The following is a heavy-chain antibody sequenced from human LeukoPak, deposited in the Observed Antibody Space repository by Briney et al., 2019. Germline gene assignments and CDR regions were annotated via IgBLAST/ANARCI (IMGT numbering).Heavy chain of an antibody. J-gene: IGHJ4*02. CDR1: GGSSSGYY. V-gene: IGHV4-34*01. CDR2: INHSGST. D-gene: IGHD1-26*01. CDR3: ARGFGGASLHFDY. Sequence: SETLSLTCAVYGGSSSGYYWSWIRQPPGKGLEWIGEINHSGSTNYNPSLKSRVTISVDTSKNQFSLKLSSVTAADTAVYYCARGFGGASLHFDYWGQGTLVTVSS.